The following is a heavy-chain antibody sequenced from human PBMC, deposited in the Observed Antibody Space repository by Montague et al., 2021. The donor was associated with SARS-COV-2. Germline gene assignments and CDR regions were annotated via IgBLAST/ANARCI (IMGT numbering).Heavy chain of an antibody. Sequence: TLSLTCTVSGGSISSGGYYWSWIRQHPGKGLGWIGYIYYSGSTYYNPSLKSRVAISVDTSKNQFSLKLSSVTAADTAVYYCARARTRVTMIVVVIDAFDIWGQGTMVTVSS. CDR1: GGSISSGGYY. CDR2: IYYSGST. CDR3: ARARTRVTMIVVVIDAFDI. J-gene: IGHJ3*02. D-gene: IGHD3-22*01. V-gene: IGHV4-31*03.